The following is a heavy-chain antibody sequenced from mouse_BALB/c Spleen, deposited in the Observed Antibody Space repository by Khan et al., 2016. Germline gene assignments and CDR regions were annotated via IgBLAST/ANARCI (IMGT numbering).Heavy chain of an antibody. CDR3: SRANTTIGSYYYARDN. CDR1: GYTFTNYW. J-gene: IGHJ4*01. V-gene: IGHV1-69*02. CDR2: IYPSDSYA. D-gene: IGHD1-1*01. Sequence: QVQLQQSGAELVRPGASVKLSCKASGYTFTNYWINWVKQRPGQGLEWIGNIYPSDSYANYNQKFKDKATVTVDRSSSTVSMHLISPTSEDFAVYYCSRANTTIGSYYYARDNWGQGTSVTVAS.